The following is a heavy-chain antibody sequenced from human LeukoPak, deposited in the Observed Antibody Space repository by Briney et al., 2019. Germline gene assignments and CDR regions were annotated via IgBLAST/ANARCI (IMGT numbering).Heavy chain of an antibody. Sequence: PSETLSLTCTVSGGSISSYYWSWIRQPPGKGLEWIGYIYYSGSTNYNPSLKSRVTISVDPSKNQFSLKLSSVTAADTAVYYCARVDDYGGNQNFDYWGQGTLVTVSS. D-gene: IGHD4-23*01. CDR3: ARVDDYGGNQNFDY. J-gene: IGHJ4*02. CDR1: GGSISSYY. CDR2: IYYSGST. V-gene: IGHV4-59*01.